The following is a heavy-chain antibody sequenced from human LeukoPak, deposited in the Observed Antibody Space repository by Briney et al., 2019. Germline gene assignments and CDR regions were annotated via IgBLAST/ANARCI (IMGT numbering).Heavy chain of an antibody. CDR1: GGSISSYY. CDR3: ARQYYDSSGAEYFQH. V-gene: IGHV4-4*09. CDR2: IYTSGST. D-gene: IGHD3-22*01. Sequence: PSETLSLTCTVSGGSISSYYWSWIRQPPGKGLEWIGYIYTSGSTNYNPSLKCRVTISVDTSKNQFSLKLSSVTAADTAVYYCARQYYDSSGAEYFQHWGQGTLVTVSS. J-gene: IGHJ1*01.